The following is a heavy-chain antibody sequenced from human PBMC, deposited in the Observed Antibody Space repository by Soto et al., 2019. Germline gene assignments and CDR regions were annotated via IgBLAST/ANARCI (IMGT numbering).Heavy chain of an antibody. CDR3: ARKHSLDYIRWGLDP. Sequence: ASVKVSCKASGYPFSDNQIHWLRRAPGQGLEWMGRINPESDDTNYAQKFQGRVTMTRDTSIDTAYLELTGLTSDDTATYYCARKHSLDYIRWGLDPWGQGTLVTVS. J-gene: IGHJ5*02. CDR2: INPESDDT. V-gene: IGHV1-2*02. D-gene: IGHD4-4*01. CDR1: GYPFSDNQ.